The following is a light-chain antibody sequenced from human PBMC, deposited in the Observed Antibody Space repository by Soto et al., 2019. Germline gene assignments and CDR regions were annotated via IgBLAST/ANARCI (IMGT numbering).Light chain of an antibody. CDR3: CSYTSSSTRV. CDR1: SSDVGGYDF. V-gene: IGLV2-14*01. J-gene: IGLJ3*02. CDR2: DIT. Sequence: QSVLTQPASVSGSPGQSITISCTGTSSDVGGYDFVSWYQHHPGRAPKLIIYDITDRPSGVSYRFSGSKSGNTASLTISGLQAEDEATYYCCSYTSSSTRVFGGGTKLTVL.